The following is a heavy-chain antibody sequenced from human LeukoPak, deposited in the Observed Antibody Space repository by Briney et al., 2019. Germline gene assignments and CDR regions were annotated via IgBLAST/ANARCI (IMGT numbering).Heavy chain of an antibody. D-gene: IGHD3-22*01. V-gene: IGHV1-69*04. CDR1: GGSFSRYP. CDR3: ARDRTHYYYDRSGYCHQDAFDI. J-gene: IGHJ3*02. Sequence: SVKVSCKASGGSFSRYPINWVRQAPGQGLEWLGRIIPILGISNYAQKFQDRVTITADKSTSTAYMELRSLRSEDTAVYYCARDRTHYYYDRSGYCHQDAFDIWGQGTMVTVSS. CDR2: IIPILGIS.